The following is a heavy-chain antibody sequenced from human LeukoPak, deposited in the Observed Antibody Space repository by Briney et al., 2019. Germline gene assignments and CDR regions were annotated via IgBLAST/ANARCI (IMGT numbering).Heavy chain of an antibody. CDR3: AREVAGTWAFDI. J-gene: IGHJ3*02. Sequence: SQTLSLTCAISGDSVSSNTAAWNWIRQSPSRGLEWLGRTFYRSNWYDDYAASVKSRITINPDTSKNQFSLLLKSVTPEDTAVYYCAREVAGTWAFDIWGQGTRVTVSS. V-gene: IGHV6-1*01. CDR2: TFYRSNWYD. CDR1: GDSVSSNTAA. D-gene: IGHD6-19*01.